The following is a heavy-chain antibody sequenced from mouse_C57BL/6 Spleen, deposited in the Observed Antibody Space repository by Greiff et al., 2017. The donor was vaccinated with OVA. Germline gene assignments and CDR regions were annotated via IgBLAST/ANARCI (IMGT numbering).Heavy chain of an antibody. CDR1: GYAFSSSW. Sequence: QVQLQQSGPELVKPGASVKISCKASGYAFSSSWMNWVKQRPGTGLEWIGRIYPGDGDTNYNGKFKGKATLTADKSSSTAYMQLSSLTSEDSAVYYCARSTTGNAMDYWGQGTSVTVSS. CDR3: ARSTTGNAMDY. D-gene: IGHD6-1*01. V-gene: IGHV1-82*01. J-gene: IGHJ4*01. CDR2: IYPGDGDT.